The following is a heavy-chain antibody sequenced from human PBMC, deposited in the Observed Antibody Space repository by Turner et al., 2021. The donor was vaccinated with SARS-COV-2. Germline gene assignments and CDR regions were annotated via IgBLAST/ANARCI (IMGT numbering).Heavy chain of an antibody. V-gene: IGHV3-48*03. D-gene: IGHD4-17*01. J-gene: IGHJ4*02. CDR1: GFTFSSYE. CDR2: ISSSGSTI. CDR3: ARDRSITVTTIGIDY. Sequence: EVQLVESGGGLVHPGGSRRLSCAAYGFTFSSYEMNWVRQAPGKGLELVLDISSSGSTIYDSDSVKGRFTISRDNAKNSMYMQMNRLRAEDTAVYYCARDRSITVTTIGIDYWGQGTLVTVSS.